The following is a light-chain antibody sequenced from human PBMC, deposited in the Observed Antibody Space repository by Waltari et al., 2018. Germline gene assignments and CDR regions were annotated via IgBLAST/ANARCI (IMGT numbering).Light chain of an antibody. CDR1: PSVSST. CDR2: GAS. V-gene: IGKV3-20*01. J-gene: IGKJ1*01. CDR3: QHYVRLPAT. Sequence: EIVLTQSPGTLPLSPGERATLACRASPSVSSTLAWYQQKPGEAPKLLIYGASIRATGIPDRFTGRGSGTDFSLTISSLEPEDFAIYFCQHYVRLPATFGQGTKVEIK.